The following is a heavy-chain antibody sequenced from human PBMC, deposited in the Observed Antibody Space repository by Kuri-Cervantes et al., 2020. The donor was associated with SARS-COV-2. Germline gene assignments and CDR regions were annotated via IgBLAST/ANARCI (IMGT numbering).Heavy chain of an antibody. CDR2: ISSSSSYI. D-gene: IGHD6-19*01. V-gene: IGHV3-21*04. J-gene: IGHJ6*02. CDR3: ARHFNGWIRNYYYGMDV. CDR1: GFTFDDYA. Sequence: GESLKISCAASGFTFDDYAMNWVRQAPGKGLEWVSSISSSSSYIYYADSVKGRFTISRDNAKNSLYLQMNSLRAEDTAVYYCARHFNGWIRNYYYGMDVWGQGTTVTVSS.